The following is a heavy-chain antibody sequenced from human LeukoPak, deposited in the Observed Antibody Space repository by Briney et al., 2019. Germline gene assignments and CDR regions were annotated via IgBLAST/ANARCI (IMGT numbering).Heavy chain of an antibody. Sequence: GGTLRLSCAASGFTFSSYGMSWVRQAPGKGLEGVSFIYSGGSTYYADSVKGRFTISRDSSKNILHLQMNSLRAEDTAIYYCAKALYDSPLAGDPWGQGTLVTVSS. CDR1: GFTFSSYG. CDR3: AKALYDSPLAGDP. V-gene: IGHV3-23*03. J-gene: IGHJ5*02. CDR2: IYSGGST. D-gene: IGHD3-22*01.